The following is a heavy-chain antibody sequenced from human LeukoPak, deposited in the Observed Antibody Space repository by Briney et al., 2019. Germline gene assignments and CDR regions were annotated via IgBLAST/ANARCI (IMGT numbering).Heavy chain of an antibody. D-gene: IGHD6-19*01. CDR1: GGSFSGYY. J-gene: IGHJ5*02. CDR3: ARGSYIAVAGTGPSRLEFDP. Sequence: PSETLSLTCAVYGGSFSGYYWSWIRQPPGKGLEWIGEINHSGSTNYNPSLKSRVTISVDTSKNQFSLKLSSVTAADTAVYYCARGSYIAVAGTGPSRLEFDPWGQGTLVTVSS. V-gene: IGHV4-34*01. CDR2: INHSGST.